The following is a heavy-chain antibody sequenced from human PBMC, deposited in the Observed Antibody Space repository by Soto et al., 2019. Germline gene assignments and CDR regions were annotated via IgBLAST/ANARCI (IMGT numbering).Heavy chain of an antibody. J-gene: IGHJ4*02. CDR2: IRTKSNDYAT. Sequence: EVQLVESGGGLVQPGGSLKLSCAASGFTFSGSAMHWVRQTSGKGLEWVGRIRTKSNDYATVYSASVKGRFTISRDDSKNTAYLQMSSLRPEDTALYYCTQTGTLRGFDYWGQGTLVTVSS. CDR1: GFTFSGSA. D-gene: IGHD3-10*01. CDR3: TQTGTLRGFDY. V-gene: IGHV3-73*02.